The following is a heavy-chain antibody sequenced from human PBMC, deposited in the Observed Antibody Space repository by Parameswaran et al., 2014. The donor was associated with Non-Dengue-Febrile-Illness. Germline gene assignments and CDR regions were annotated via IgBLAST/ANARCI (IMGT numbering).Heavy chain of an antibody. CDR1: SNA. J-gene: IGHJ6*03. Sequence: SNARLGATGPGQRLEWMGWINAGNGNTKYSQKFQGRVTITRDTSASTAYMELSSLRSEDTAVYYCARGSVYYYYYMDVWGKGTTVTVSS. V-gene: IGHV1-3*01. CDR3: ARGSVYYYYYMDV. CDR2: INAGNGNT. D-gene: IGHD2-8*01.